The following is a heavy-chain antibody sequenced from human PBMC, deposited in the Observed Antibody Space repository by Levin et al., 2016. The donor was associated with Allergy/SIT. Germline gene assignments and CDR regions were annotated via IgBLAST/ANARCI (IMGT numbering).Heavy chain of an antibody. CDR1: GYTFTSYG. CDR2: ISAYNGNT. V-gene: IGHV1-18*04. J-gene: IGHJ6*02. Sequence: ASVKVSCKASGYTFTSYGISWVRQAPGQGLEWMGWISAYNGNTNYAQKLQGRVTMTTDTSTSTAYMELRSLRSDDTAVYYCARDRGWFGELSGRRYYYYGMDVWGQGTTVTVSS. D-gene: IGHD3-10*01. CDR3: ARDRGWFGELSGRRYYYYGMDV.